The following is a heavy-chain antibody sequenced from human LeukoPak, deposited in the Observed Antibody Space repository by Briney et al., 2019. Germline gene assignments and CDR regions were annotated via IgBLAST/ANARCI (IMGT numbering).Heavy chain of an antibody. CDR2: INSDGSNT. Sequence: GGSLRLSCAASGLTFSSYWMHWVRQAPGKGLVWVSRINSDGSNTKYADSVKGRLTISRDNANNTLYLQLDSLRAEDTAVYYCARLADYNSGWFTDYWGQGTLVTVSS. J-gene: IGHJ4*02. V-gene: IGHV3-74*03. D-gene: IGHD6-19*01. CDR1: GLTFSSYW. CDR3: ARLADYNSGWFTDY.